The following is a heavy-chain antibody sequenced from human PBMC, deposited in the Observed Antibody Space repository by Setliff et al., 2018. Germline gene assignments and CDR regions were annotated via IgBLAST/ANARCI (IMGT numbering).Heavy chain of an antibody. CDR1: RFTFSFFT. Sequence: GGSLRLSCAASRFTFSFFTMAWFRQAPGKGLEWVSSISGDSSYIYYVDSVKGRFTVSRDNARKILYLRMQSPRDEDTASYYCARSPANGGHDAFDIWGQGTMVTVSS. V-gene: IGHV3-21*01. D-gene: IGHD6-25*01. CDR2: ISGDSSYI. J-gene: IGHJ3*02. CDR3: ARSPANGGHDAFDI.